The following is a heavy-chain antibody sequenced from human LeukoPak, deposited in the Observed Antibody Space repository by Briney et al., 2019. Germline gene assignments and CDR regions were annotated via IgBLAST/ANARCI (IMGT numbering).Heavy chain of an antibody. Sequence: GGSLRLSCADSGFTFSSYAMSWVRQAPGKGLEWVSLISTSGRTYYADSVQGRFTISRDNSKNTLSLHMNSLRAEDTAVYYCARDLDSSGYYHVVDSWGPGALVTVSS. CDR3: ARDLDSSGYYHVVDS. CDR1: GFTFSSYA. V-gene: IGHV3-23*01. D-gene: IGHD3-22*01. J-gene: IGHJ4*02. CDR2: ISTSGRT.